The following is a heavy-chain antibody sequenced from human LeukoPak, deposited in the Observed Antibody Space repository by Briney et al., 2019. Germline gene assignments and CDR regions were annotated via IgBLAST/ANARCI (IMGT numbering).Heavy chain of an antibody. CDR1: GFTFSSYC. J-gene: IGHJ4*02. CDR3: ARCRTTVTAMPGY. CDR2: INKDESEK. D-gene: IGHD4-17*01. V-gene: IGHV3-7*03. Sequence: TGGSLRLSCAASGFTFSSYCMSWVRQAPGKGLEWVANINKDESEKCYVDSVKGRFTISRDNAKNSLYLQMNSLRAEDTAVYYCARCRTTVTAMPGYWGQGTLVTVSS.